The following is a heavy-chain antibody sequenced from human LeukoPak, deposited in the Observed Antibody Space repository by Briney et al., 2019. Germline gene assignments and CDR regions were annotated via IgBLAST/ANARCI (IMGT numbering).Heavy chain of an antibody. J-gene: IGHJ6*02. CDR1: GFTFSSYW. D-gene: IGHD3-10*02. CDR2: INSDGSST. V-gene: IGHV3-74*01. Sequence: GGSLRLSCAASGFTFSSYWMHWVRQAPGKGLVWVSRINSDGSSTSYADSVKGRFTISRGNAKNTLYLQMNSLRAEDTAVYYCAGDMLSPDSYGMDVWGQGTTVTVSS. CDR3: AGDMLSPDSYGMDV.